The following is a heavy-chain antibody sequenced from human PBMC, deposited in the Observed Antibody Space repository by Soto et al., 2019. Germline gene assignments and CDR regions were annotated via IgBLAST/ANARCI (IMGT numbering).Heavy chain of an antibody. J-gene: IGHJ4*02. Sequence: SVKVSCKASGGTFSSYSISWVRQAPGQGLEWMGGIIPIFGTANYAQKFQGRVTITADESTSTAYMELSSLRSEDTAVYYCARDPRRSNYYDSSGYPYYFDYWGQGTLVTVSS. V-gene: IGHV1-69*13. CDR3: ARDPRRSNYYDSSGYPYYFDY. D-gene: IGHD3-22*01. CDR1: GGTFSSYS. CDR2: IIPIFGTA.